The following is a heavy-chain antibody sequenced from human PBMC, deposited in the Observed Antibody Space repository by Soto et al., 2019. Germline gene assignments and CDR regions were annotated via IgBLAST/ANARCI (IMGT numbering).Heavy chain of an antibody. CDR3: ARSQGSSTSLAIYYYDYYGMDV. V-gene: IGHV1-69*01. J-gene: IGHJ6*02. Sequence: QVQLVQSGAEVKKPGSSVKVSCKASGGTFSSYAISWVRQAPGQGLEWMGGISPISETTNYAQKFQGRVTITADESKSTAYMELSSLRSEDTAVYYCARSQGSSTSLAIYYYDYYGMDVWGQGTTVTVSS. D-gene: IGHD2-2*01. CDR1: GGTFSSYA. CDR2: ISPISETT.